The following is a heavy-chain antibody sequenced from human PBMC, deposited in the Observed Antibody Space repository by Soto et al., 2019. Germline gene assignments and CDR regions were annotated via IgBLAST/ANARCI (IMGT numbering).Heavy chain of an antibody. V-gene: IGHV4-59*01. J-gene: IGHJ4*02. Sequence: QVQLQESGPGLVKPAETLSLTCTVSGGSISNYYWSWIRQAPGKGLEWIGYIYYTTNYNPSLKSRVTISADTSKNQISLKLTSVTAADTAVYCCARTSPVAGGFDYGGQGTLVTVSS. CDR3: ARTSPVAGGFDY. CDR2: IYYTT. D-gene: IGHD6-19*01. CDR1: GGSISNYY.